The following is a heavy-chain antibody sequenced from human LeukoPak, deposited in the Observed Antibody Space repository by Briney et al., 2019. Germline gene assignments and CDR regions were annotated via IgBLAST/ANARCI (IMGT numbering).Heavy chain of an antibody. CDR2: MNPNSGNT. J-gene: IGHJ4*02. D-gene: IGHD2-2*02. V-gene: IGHV1-8*03. Sequence: ASVKVSCKASGYTFTSYDINWVRQATGQGLEWMGWMNPNSGNTGYAQRFQGRVTITRNTSISTAYMELSSLRSEDTAVYYCARGCSSTSCHTGVHYWGQGTLVTVSS. CDR1: GYTFTSYD. CDR3: ARGCSSTSCHTGVHY.